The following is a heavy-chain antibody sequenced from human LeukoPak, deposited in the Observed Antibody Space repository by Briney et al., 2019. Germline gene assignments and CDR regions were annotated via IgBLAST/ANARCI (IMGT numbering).Heavy chain of an antibody. Sequence: QPGGSLRLSCAASGFTFSSYAMHWVRQAPGKGLEWVAVISYDGSNKYYADSVKGRFTISRDNSKNTLYLQMNSLRAEDTAVYYCAKAGYCSGGSCYSIDYWGQGTLVTVSS. CDR1: GFTFSSYA. D-gene: IGHD2-15*01. J-gene: IGHJ4*02. CDR3: AKAGYCSGGSCYSIDY. CDR2: ISYDGSNK. V-gene: IGHV3-30-3*01.